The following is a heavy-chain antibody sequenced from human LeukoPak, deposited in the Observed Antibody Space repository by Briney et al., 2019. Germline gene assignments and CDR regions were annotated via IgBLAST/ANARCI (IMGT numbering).Heavy chain of an antibody. CDR1: GGSISSDY. CDR3: ARLSGYSSGHYYSDY. D-gene: IGHD3-22*01. CDR2: IYYRGST. Sequence: SETLSLTCTVSGGSISSDYWSWIRQPPGKGLEWIGYIYYRGSTNYNPSLKSRVTISVDTSKNQFSLKLSSVTAADTVVYYCARLSGYSSGHYYSDYWGQGTLVTVSS. V-gene: IGHV4-59*01. J-gene: IGHJ4*02.